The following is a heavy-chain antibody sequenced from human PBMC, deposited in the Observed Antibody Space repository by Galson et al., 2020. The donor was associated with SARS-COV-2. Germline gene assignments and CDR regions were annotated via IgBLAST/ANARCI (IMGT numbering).Heavy chain of an antibody. CDR2: ISSSCSTI. D-gene: IGHD3-10*01. CDR3: AREDGLWFGELFVSFDY. Sequence: TGGSLRLSCAASGFTFSDYYMSWIRQAPGKGLEWVSYISSSCSTIYYADSVQGRFTISRDNAKNSLYLQMNSLRAEDTAVYYCAREDGLWFGELFVSFDYWGQGTLVTVSS. V-gene: IGHV3-11*01. J-gene: IGHJ4*02. CDR1: GFTFSDYY.